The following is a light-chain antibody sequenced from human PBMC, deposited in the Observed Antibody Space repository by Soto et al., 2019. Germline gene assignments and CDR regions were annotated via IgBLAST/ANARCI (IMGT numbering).Light chain of an antibody. V-gene: IGKV1-5*01. CDR1: QSISSW. CDR3: QQYRT. Sequence: DIQMTQSPSTLSASVGDRVAITCRASQSISSWLAWYQQQPGKAPKLLIYDASSLESGVPSRFSGSGSGTEFTLTISSLQPDDFATYYCQQYRTFGQGTKVDIK. J-gene: IGKJ1*01. CDR2: DAS.